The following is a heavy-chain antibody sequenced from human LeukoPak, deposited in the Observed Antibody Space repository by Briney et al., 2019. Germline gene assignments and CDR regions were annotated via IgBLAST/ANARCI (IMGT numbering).Heavy chain of an antibody. CDR1: GYSISSGYY. CDR3: ARGRDSSGYYSTDY. J-gene: IGHJ4*02. D-gene: IGHD3-22*01. CDR2: IYHSGST. Sequence: SETLSLTCTVSGYSISSGYYWGWIRQPPGKGLEWIGSIYHSGSTYYNPSLKSRVTISVDTSKNQFSLKLSSVTAADTAVYYCARGRDSSGYYSTDYWGQGTLVTVSS. V-gene: IGHV4-38-2*02.